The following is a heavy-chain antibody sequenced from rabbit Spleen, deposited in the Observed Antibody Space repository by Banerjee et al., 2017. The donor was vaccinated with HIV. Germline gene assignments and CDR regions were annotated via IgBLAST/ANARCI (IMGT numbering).Heavy chain of an antibody. CDR2: IITTDGKT. CDR1: GFDLSSRYY. J-gene: IGHJ4*01. CDR3: ARHIPGGGYAFKL. V-gene: IGHV1S45*01. Sequence: QEHLEESGGDLVKPEGSLTLTCTASGFDLSSRYYMCWVRQAPGKGLEWIGCIITTDGKTYYASWAKGRFTISKTSSTTVTLQMTSLTVADTATYFCARHIPGGGYAFKLWGQGTLVTVS. D-gene: IGHD6-1*01.